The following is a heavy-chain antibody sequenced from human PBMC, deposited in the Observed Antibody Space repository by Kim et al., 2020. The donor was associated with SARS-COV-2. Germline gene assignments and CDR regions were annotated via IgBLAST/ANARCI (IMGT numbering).Heavy chain of an antibody. CDR3: ARDALTTVTTNWFDP. D-gene: IGHD4-17*01. J-gene: IGHJ5*02. V-gene: IGHV4-4*07. Sequence: PPLESRVTLSVEPSKNQFSLKLSSVTAADTAVYYCARDALTTVTTNWFDPWGQGTLVTVSS.